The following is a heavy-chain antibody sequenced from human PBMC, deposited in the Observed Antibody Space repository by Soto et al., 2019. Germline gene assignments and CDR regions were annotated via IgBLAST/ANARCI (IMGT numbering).Heavy chain of an antibody. J-gene: IGHJ5*02. Sequence: SETLSLTCTVSGGYIGSSSYYWGWIRQPPGKGLEWIGSIYYSGSTYYNPSLKSRVTISVDTSKNQFSLKLSSVTAADTAVYYCARQVIVVVITTNWFDPWGQGTLVTVSS. CDR1: GGYIGSSSYY. CDR3: ARQVIVVVITTNWFDP. D-gene: IGHD3-22*01. V-gene: IGHV4-39*01. CDR2: IYYSGST.